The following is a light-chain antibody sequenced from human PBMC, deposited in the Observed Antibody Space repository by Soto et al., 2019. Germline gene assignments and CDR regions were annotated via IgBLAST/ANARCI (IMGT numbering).Light chain of an antibody. Sequence: QSVLTQPPSASGTAGQVVTISFSGGYSNIGSNSVYWYQHLPRMAPKLLIYYNNQRPSGVPDRFSGSRSGTSASLAIVGLRSEDEAVYYCAAWDASLSACVFGNGTKVTVL. CDR1: YSNIGSNS. CDR3: AAWDASLSACV. V-gene: IGLV1-47*02. J-gene: IGLJ1*01. CDR2: YNN.